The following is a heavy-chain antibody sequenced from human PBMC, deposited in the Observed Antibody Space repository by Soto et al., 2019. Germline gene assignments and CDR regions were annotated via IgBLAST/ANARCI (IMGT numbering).Heavy chain of an antibody. V-gene: IGHV3-33*01. D-gene: IGHD2-21*02. CDR3: ARDSCAVVCGGPQF. J-gene: IGHJ4*02. CDR2: IWADGSGK. CDR1: GFTFTSYG. Sequence: QVQLVESGGGVAQPGRSLRLSCSASGFTFTSYGLHWVRQAPGKGLEWVEVIWADGSGKYYADSVKGRFTLSRDNSKNTLFLQMNSLRAEDTAVYFCARDSCAVVCGGPQFWGQGTLVTFSS.